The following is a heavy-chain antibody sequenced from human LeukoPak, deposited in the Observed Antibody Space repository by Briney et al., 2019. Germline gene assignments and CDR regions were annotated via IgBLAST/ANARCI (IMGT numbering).Heavy chain of an antibody. CDR3: ARDVSYYDSSGYPLP. CDR2: INHSGST. J-gene: IGHJ5*02. Sequence: PSETLSLTCAVYGGSFSGYYWSWIRQHPGKGLEWLGEINHSGSTNYNPSLKSRVTISVDTSKNQFSLKLSFVTAADTAVYYCARDVSYYDSSGYPLPWGQGTLVTVSS. CDR1: GGSFSGYY. D-gene: IGHD3-22*01. V-gene: IGHV4-34*01.